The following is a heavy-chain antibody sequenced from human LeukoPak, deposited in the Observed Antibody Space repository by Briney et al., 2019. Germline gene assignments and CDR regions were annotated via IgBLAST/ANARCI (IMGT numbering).Heavy chain of an antibody. D-gene: IGHD6-19*01. Sequence: GGSLRLSCAASGFTFSSYGMSWVRQAPGEGLEWVSAISDSGGSTYYTDSVKGRFTISRDNSKNTLYLQMNSLRAEDTAVYYCTRGGDLSTVAGALDYWGQGTLVTVSS. CDR2: ISDSGGST. V-gene: IGHV3-23*01. CDR3: TRGGDLSTVAGALDY. J-gene: IGHJ4*02. CDR1: GFTFSSYG.